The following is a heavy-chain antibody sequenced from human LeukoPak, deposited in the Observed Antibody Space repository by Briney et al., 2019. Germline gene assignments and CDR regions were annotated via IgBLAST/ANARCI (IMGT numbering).Heavy chain of an antibody. J-gene: IGHJ4*02. D-gene: IGHD7-27*01. CDR1: GFTFTSYS. Sequence: GGSLRLSCAASGFTFTSYSMNWVRQALGKGLEWVSTISGGGGSTYYADSVRGRFTISRDDSKNTSYLQMNSLRAEDTAVYYCTKDQDFRLGSMDHWGQGTLVTVSS. CDR2: ISGGGGST. CDR3: TKDQDFRLGSMDH. V-gene: IGHV3-23*01.